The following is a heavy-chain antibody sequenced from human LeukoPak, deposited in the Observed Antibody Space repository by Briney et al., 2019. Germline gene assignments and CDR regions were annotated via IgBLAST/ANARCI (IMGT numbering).Heavy chain of an antibody. CDR1: GFTFSNYA. CDR3: AKDYYYGSGGNWFDP. D-gene: IGHD3-10*01. CDR2: ISGSGGST. J-gene: IGHJ5*02. Sequence: PGGSLRLSCAASGFTFSNYAMSWVRQAPGKGLEWVSAISGSGGSTYYADSVKGRFTISRDNSKNTLYLQMNSLRAEDTAVYYCAKDYYYGSGGNWFDPWGQGTLVTVSS. V-gene: IGHV3-23*01.